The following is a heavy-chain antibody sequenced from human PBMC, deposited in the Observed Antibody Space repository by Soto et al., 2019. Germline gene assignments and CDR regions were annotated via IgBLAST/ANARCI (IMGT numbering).Heavy chain of an antibody. J-gene: IGHJ4*02. Sequence: PGGSLRLSCAAAGFTLNRYAMTCVRQTTGKGLEGVSAISGSGASTYYADSVKGPFTISRDNSKNTLYLQMNSLRAEDTAVYYCATRYGDPFDYWGQGTLVTVSS. CDR3: ATRYGDPFDY. D-gene: IGHD4-17*01. CDR2: ISGSGAST. V-gene: IGHV3-23*01. CDR1: GFTLNRYA.